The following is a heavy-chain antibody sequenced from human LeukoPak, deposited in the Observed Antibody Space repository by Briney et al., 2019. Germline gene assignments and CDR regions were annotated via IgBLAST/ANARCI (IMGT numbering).Heavy chain of an antibody. CDR3: ARDRGSYRPIDY. Sequence: GGSLRLSCAASGFTFNGYWMSWVRQAPGKGLEWVANIKEDGSAQYYVGSVKGRFTISRDNAKNSLNLQMNSLRAEDTAVYYCARDRGSYRPIDYWGQGTLVTVSS. J-gene: IGHJ4*02. CDR2: IKEDGSAQ. D-gene: IGHD1-26*01. V-gene: IGHV3-7*01. CDR1: GFTFNGYW.